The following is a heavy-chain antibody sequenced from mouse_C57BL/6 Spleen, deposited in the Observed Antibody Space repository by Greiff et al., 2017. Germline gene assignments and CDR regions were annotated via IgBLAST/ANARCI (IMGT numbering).Heavy chain of an antibody. Sequence: VQLQQSGPGLVAPSQSLSITCTVSGFSLTSYAISWVRQPPGKGLEWLGVIWTGGGTNYNSALKSRLSISKDNSKSQVFLKMNSRQTDDTASYYCAVYDYDDGYYAMDYWGQGTSVTVSS. CDR3: AVYDYDDGYYAMDY. CDR1: GFSLTSYA. V-gene: IGHV2-9-1*01. D-gene: IGHD2-4*01. J-gene: IGHJ4*01. CDR2: IWTGGGT.